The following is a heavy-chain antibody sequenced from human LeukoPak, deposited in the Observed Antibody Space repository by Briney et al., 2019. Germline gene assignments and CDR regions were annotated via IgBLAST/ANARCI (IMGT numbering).Heavy chain of an antibody. D-gene: IGHD2-8*01. CDR3: ARQYAYYYYYMDV. Sequence: SETLSLTCAVSGGSISSYYWSWIRQPPGKGLEWIGYIYYSGSTNYNPSLKSRVTISVDTSKNQFSLKLSSVTAADTAVYYCARQYAYYYYYMDVWSKGTTVIVSS. CDR2: IYYSGST. CDR1: GGSISSYY. V-gene: IGHV4-59*08. J-gene: IGHJ6*03.